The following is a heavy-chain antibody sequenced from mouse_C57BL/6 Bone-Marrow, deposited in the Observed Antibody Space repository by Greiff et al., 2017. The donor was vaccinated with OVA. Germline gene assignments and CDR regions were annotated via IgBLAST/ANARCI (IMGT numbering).Heavy chain of an antibody. CDR3: ARGEHGSSYEDYAMDY. CDR2: ISYSGST. Sequence: EVKLLESGPGMVKPSQSLSLTCTVTGYSITSGYDWHWIRHFPGNKLEWMGYISYSGSTNYNPSLKSRISITHDTSKNHFFLKLNSVTTEDTATYYCARGEHGSSYEDYAMDYWGQGTSVTVSS. J-gene: IGHJ4*01. CDR1: GYSITSGYD. V-gene: IGHV3-1*01. D-gene: IGHD1-1*01.